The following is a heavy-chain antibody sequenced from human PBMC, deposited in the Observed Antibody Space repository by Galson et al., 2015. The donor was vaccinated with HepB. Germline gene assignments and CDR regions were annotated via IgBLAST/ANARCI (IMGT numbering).Heavy chain of an antibody. CDR3: TRGDHSGYCTTTPCYQ. Sequence: SLRLSCAASGFNVGSSYMSWVRQAPGKGLEWVSVIYAGGFTYYADSVQGRFTISRDNSKNTLYLQMNTLRAEDTAVYYCTRGDHSGYCTTTPCYQWGQGTLVAVPS. CDR2: IYAGGFT. CDR1: GFNVGSSY. D-gene: IGHD2-2*01. V-gene: IGHV3-53*01. J-gene: IGHJ1*01.